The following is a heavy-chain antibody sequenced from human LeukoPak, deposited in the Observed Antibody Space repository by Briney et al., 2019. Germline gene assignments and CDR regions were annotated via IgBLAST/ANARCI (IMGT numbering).Heavy chain of an antibody. J-gene: IGHJ4*02. CDR1: GFNFRSYW. CDR2: ISGSGGTT. Sequence: GGSLRLSCATSGFNFRSYWMSWVRQAPGKGLEWVSAISGSGGTTYYADSVKGRFTISRDTSKNTLYLQMNSLRAEDTAVYYCAKDRAADSGTRRGIDYWGQGTLVTVSS. CDR3: AKDRAADSGTRRGIDY. D-gene: IGHD3-10*01. V-gene: IGHV3-23*01.